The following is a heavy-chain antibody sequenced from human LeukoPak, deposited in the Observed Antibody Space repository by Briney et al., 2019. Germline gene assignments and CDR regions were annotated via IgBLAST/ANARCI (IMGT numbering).Heavy chain of an antibody. V-gene: IGHV4-39*07. D-gene: IGHD3-22*01. CDR3: ARDLAVDYYDSSGYFDH. Sequence: SETLSLTCTVSGGSISSSSYYWGWIRQPPGKGLEWIGSIYYSGSTYYNPSLKSRVTISVDTSKNQFSLKLSSVTAADTAVYYCARDLAVDYYDSSGYFDHWGQGTLVTVSS. CDR2: IYYSGST. CDR1: GGSISSSSYY. J-gene: IGHJ4*02.